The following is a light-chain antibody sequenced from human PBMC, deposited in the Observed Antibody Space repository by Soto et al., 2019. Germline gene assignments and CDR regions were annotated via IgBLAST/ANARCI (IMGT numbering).Light chain of an antibody. Sequence: EIVLTQSPGTLSLSPGEGATLSCRASQSISSNFLAWFHQKPGQAPRLLIHDASSRATGIPDRFSGSGSGTDFTLSISRLEPEDFAVYYCHQYGSSPLTFGQGTQLEIK. CDR3: HQYGSSPLT. J-gene: IGKJ2*01. CDR2: DAS. V-gene: IGKV3-20*01. CDR1: QSISSNF.